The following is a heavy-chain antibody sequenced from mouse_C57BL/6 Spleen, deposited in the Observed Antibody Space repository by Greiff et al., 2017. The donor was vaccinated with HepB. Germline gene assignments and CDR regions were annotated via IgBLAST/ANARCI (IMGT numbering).Heavy chain of an antibody. CDR2: ISSGSSTI. J-gene: IGHJ4*01. CDR3: ARRMYYGSSYNYAMDY. V-gene: IGHV5-17*01. CDR1: GFTFSDYG. Sequence: EVQGVESGGGLVKPGGSLKLSCAASGFTFSDYGMHWVRQAPEKGLEWVAYISSGSSTIYYADTVKGRFTISRDNAKNTLFLQMTSLRSEDTAMYYCARRMYYGSSYNYAMDYWGQGTSVTVSS. D-gene: IGHD1-1*01.